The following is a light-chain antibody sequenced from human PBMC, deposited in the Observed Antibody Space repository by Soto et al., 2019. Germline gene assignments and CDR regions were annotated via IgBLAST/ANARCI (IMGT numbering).Light chain of an antibody. CDR1: ESISSW. V-gene: IGKV1-5*03. CDR2: KAS. J-gene: IGKJ1*01. CDR3: QQFYSSSWS. Sequence: DIQMTQSPSTLSASVGDRVTITCRASESISSWLAWYQQKPGKAPKLLLYKASSLNSGVPSRFSGSGSGTDFTLTISSLQPDDFAAYYCQQFYSSSWSFGQGTKVEIK.